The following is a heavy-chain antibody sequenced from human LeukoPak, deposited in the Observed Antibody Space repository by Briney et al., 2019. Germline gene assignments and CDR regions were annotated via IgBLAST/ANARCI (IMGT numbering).Heavy chain of an antibody. CDR2: IRSKAYGGTT. CDR3: TRDPVASTNKVRIDGYYYGMDV. V-gene: IGHV3-49*04. D-gene: IGHD6-19*01. J-gene: IGHJ6*02. CDR1: GFTFGDYA. Sequence: PGGSLRLSCTASGFTFGDYAMSWVRQAPGKGLEWVGFIRSKAYGGTTEYAASVKGRFTISRDHSKSIAYLQMNSLKTEDTAVYYCTRDPVASTNKVRIDGYYYGMDVWGQGTTVTVSS.